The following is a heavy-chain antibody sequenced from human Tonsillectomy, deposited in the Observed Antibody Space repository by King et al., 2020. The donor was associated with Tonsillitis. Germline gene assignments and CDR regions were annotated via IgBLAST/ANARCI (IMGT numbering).Heavy chain of an antibody. CDR2: ISSSSNTV. D-gene: IGHD1-26*01. V-gene: IGHV3-48*01. CDR1: GFTFSSSS. Sequence: VQLVESGGGLVQPGGSLRLSCAASGFTFSSSSMNWVRQAPGKGLEWVSYISSSSNTVYYADSVKGRFTISRDNAKTSLYLQMNSLRAEDTAVYYCARLDYSSNYWGQGTLVTVSS. J-gene: IGHJ4*02. CDR3: ARLDYSSNY.